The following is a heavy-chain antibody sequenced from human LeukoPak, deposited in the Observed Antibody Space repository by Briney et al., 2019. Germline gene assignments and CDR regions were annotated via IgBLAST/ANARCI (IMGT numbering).Heavy chain of an antibody. Sequence: PGGSLRLSCAASGFTFSSYAMHWVRQAPGKGLEWVAVISNDGSNKYYADSVKGRFTISRDNSKNTLYLQMNSLRAEDTAVYYCARGHARGYDFPIDYWGQGTLVTVSS. V-gene: IGHV3-30*04. D-gene: IGHD5-12*01. CDR3: ARGHARGYDFPIDY. CDR2: ISNDGSNK. J-gene: IGHJ4*02. CDR1: GFTFSSYA.